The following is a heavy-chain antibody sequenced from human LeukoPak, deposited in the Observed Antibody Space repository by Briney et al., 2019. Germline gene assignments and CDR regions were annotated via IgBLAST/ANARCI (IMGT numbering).Heavy chain of an antibody. Sequence: GGSLRLSCAASGLTFSSYGMHWVRQAPGKGLEWVAVIWYDGSNKYYADSVKGRFTISRDNSKNTLYLQMNSLRAEDTAVYYCARPADYSNYYYFDYWGQGILVTVSS. J-gene: IGHJ4*02. CDR2: IWYDGSNK. CDR3: ARPADYSNYYYFDY. CDR1: GLTFSSYG. D-gene: IGHD4-11*01. V-gene: IGHV3-33*01.